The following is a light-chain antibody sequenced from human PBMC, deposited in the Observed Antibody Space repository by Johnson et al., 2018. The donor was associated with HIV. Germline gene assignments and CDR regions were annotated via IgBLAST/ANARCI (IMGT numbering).Light chain of an antibody. Sequence: QFVLTQPPSVSAAPGQKVTISCSGSSSNIGKNHVSWYQQFPGTAPKLLVYEDDKRPSDIPDRFSGSKSATSATLGITGLQTGDEADYYCGTWESSLSAGYVFGTGTQVTVL. CDR2: EDD. CDR3: GTWESSLSAGYV. J-gene: IGLJ1*01. V-gene: IGLV1-51*02. CDR1: SSNIGKNH.